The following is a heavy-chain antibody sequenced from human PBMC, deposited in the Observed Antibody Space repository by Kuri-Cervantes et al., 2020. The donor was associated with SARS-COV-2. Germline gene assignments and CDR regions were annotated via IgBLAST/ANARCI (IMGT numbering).Heavy chain of an antibody. J-gene: IGHJ4*02. CDR1: GFTFSRDT. CDR3: ARAPSGSPTEF. V-gene: IGHV3-74*01. D-gene: IGHD1-26*01. CDR2: MNGDGSTI. Sequence: GESLKISCAASGFTFSRDTMYWVRQAPGKGLVWVSRMNGDGSTITYADSVKGRFTISRDNAKNTLYLQMNSLRVEDTAMYFCARAPSGSPTEFWGQGTLVTVSS.